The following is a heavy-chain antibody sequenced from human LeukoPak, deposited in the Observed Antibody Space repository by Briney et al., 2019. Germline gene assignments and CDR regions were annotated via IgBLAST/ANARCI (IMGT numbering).Heavy chain of an antibody. D-gene: IGHD6-6*01. V-gene: IGHV4-59*01. CDR1: GGSISTYY. CDR3: ARGGAARLHFQN. J-gene: IGHJ1*01. CDR2: IYHSGST. Sequence: MSSETLSLTCTVSGGSISTYYWNWIRQPPGKGLEWIGCIYHSGSTNYNPSLQSRVSISVDTSKNQFSLNLNSVTAADTAVYYCARGGAARLHFQNWGQGTLVTVSS.